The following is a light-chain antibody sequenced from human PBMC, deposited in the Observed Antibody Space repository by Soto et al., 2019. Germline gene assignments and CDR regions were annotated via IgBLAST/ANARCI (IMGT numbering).Light chain of an antibody. Sequence: EIVLTQSPGTLSLSPGERATLSCRASQSVNSNYLAWYQHKPGQGPRLLIYAASSRATGIPDRFSGSGSGTDFTLTISRLEHEDFALYYCQKYGSAFTFGPGTKVDIK. V-gene: IGKV3-20*01. CDR2: AAS. J-gene: IGKJ3*01. CDR3: QKYGSAFT. CDR1: QSVNSNY.